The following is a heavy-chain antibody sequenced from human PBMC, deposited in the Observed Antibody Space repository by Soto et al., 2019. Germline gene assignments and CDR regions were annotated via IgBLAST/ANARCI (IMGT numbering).Heavy chain of an antibody. CDR1: GGTFSSYA. J-gene: IGHJ6*02. Sequence: QVQLVQSGAEVKKPGSSVKVSCKASGGTFSSYAISWVRQAPGQGLEWMGGSIPISDTTNYAQKFQGRVTITADESTSTAYMELSSLRAEDTAVYYGARSQGRSTSLEIYYYYYYGMDVWGQGTRVTVSS. CDR3: ARSQGRSTSLEIYYYYYYGMDV. V-gene: IGHV1-69*01. CDR2: SIPISDTT. D-gene: IGHD6-13*01.